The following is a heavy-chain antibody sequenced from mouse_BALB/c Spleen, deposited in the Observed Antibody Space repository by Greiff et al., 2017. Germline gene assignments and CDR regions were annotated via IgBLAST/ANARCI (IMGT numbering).Heavy chain of an antibody. J-gene: IGHJ2*01. CDR3: ARDYGAFDY. V-gene: IGHV7-3*02. Sequence: EVMLVESGGGLVQPGGSLRLSCATSGFTFTAYYMSWVRQPPGKALEWLGFIRNKANGYTTEYSASVKGRFTISRDNSQSILYLQMNTLRAEDSATYYCARDYGAFDYWGQGTTLTVSS. CDR2: IRNKANGYTT. CDR1: GFTFTAYY. D-gene: IGHD1-1*01.